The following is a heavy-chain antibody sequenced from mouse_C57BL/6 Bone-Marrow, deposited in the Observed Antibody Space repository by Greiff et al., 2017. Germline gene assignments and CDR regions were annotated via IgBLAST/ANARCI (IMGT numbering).Heavy chain of an antibody. CDR3: TRSLIYYGTNY. CDR2: IDPEDGET. J-gene: IGHJ2*01. CDR1: GFNIKDYY. D-gene: IGHD1-1*01. V-gene: IGHV14-2*01. Sequence: VQLQQSGAELVKPGASVKLSCTASGFNIKDYYIHWVKQRTEQGLEWIGRIDPEDGETKYAPKFQDKATITADTSSNTVYLQLSSLTSEDTAVYYCTRSLIYYGTNYWGQGTTLTVSS.